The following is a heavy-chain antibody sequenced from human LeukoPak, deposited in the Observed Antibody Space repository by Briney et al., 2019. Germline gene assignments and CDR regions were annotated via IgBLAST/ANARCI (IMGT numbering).Heavy chain of an antibody. D-gene: IGHD4-11*01. Sequence: GGSLRLSCAASGFTFSSYPMSWVRPAPGKGLAWVSAISGSGGSTYYADSVKGRFTISRDNSKNTLYLQMNSLRAEDTALYYCAKDSDYSNFDYWGQGTLITVSS. CDR2: ISGSGGST. J-gene: IGHJ4*02. CDR1: GFTFSSYP. CDR3: AKDSDYSNFDY. V-gene: IGHV3-23*01.